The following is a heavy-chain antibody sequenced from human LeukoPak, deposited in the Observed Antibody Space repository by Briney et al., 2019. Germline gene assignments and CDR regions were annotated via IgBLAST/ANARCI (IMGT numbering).Heavy chain of an antibody. CDR3: TTDRGRTELPLFAS. CDR1: GFPFSSAY. CDR2: IKSKPHGGTT. D-gene: IGHD3-10*01. V-gene: IGHV3-15*01. Sequence: GGSLRLSCEASGFPFSSAYMGWVPQAPGRGLEWVGRIKSKPHGGTTNYAAPVKLRFTISRDDSRTKMYPQMSSLKIEDTAVYYCTTDRGRTELPLFASWGQGTLVTVSS. J-gene: IGHJ5*01.